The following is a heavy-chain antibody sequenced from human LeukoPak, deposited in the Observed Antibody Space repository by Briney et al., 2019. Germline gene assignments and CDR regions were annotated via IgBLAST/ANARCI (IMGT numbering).Heavy chain of an antibody. Sequence: PSETLSLTCTVSGASISSYYWSWIRQPPGKGLEWIGFVQYSGSTKFNPSLKNRVTISVDTSKNQFSLKLSSVTAADTAVYYCARVGRDWYFDLWGRGTLVTVSS. D-gene: IGHD1-1*01. CDR3: ARVGRDWYFDL. J-gene: IGHJ2*01. CDR1: GASISSYY. CDR2: VQYSGST. V-gene: IGHV4-59*01.